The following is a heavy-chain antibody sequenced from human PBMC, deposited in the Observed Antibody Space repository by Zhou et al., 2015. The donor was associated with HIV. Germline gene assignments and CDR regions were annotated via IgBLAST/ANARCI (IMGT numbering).Heavy chain of an antibody. Sequence: QVQLVQSGAEVKKPGASVKVSCKASGYTFTSYYMHWVRQAPGQGLEWMGGIIPIFGTANYAQKFQGRVTITADESTSTAYMELSSLRSEDTAVYYCAGSLHCGGDCFDYWGQGTLVTVSS. V-gene: IGHV1-69*01. J-gene: IGHJ4*02. CDR1: GYTFTSYY. CDR2: IIPIFGTA. D-gene: IGHD2-21*01. CDR3: AGSLHCGGDCFDY.